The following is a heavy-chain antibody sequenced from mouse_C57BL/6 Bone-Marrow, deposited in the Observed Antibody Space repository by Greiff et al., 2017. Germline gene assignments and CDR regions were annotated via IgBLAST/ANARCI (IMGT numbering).Heavy chain of an antibody. CDR3: ARLGYYGSSYFDY. V-gene: IGHV5-6*01. D-gene: IGHD1-1*01. J-gene: IGHJ2*01. CDR2: SSSGGSYT. CDR1: GFTFSSYG. Sequence: EVQLVESGGDLVKPGGSLKLSCAASGFTFSSYGMSWVRQTPDKRLEWVATSSSGGSYTYYPDSVKGRFTISRDTATNTLYLQMSSLKSEDTAMYYCARLGYYGSSYFDYWGQGTTLTVSS.